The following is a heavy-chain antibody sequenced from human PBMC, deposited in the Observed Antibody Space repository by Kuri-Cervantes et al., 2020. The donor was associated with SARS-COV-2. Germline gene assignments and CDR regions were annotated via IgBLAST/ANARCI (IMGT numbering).Heavy chain of an antibody. CDR1: GYTLTELS. CDR3: ALGYWGSGYPRYYYYMDV. Sequence: ASVKVSCKVSGYTLTELSMHWVRQAPGKGLEWMGGFDPEDGETIYAQKFQGRVTMTEDTSTDTAYMELSSLGSEDTAVYYCALGYWGSGYPRYYYYMDVWGKGTTVTVSS. J-gene: IGHJ6*03. CDR2: FDPEDGET. V-gene: IGHV1-24*01. D-gene: IGHD3-22*01.